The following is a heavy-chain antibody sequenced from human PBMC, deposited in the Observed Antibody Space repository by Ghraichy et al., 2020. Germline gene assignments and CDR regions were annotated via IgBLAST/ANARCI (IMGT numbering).Heavy chain of an antibody. V-gene: IGHV1-18*04. CDR1: GYTFTSYG. CDR2: ISAYNGNT. CDR3: ARDQPIMTTVTSTSTYYYYYMDV. J-gene: IGHJ6*03. Sequence: ASVKVSCKVSGYTFTSYGISWVRQAPGQGLEWMGWISAYNGNTNYAQKLQGRVTMTTDTSTSTAYMELRSLRSDDTAVYYCARDQPIMTTVTSTSTYYYYYMDVWGKGTTVTVSS. D-gene: IGHD4-11*01.